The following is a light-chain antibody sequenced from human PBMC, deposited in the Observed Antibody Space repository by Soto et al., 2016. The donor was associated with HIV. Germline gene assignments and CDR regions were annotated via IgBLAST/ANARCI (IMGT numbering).Light chain of an antibody. CDR1: KIGSQS. V-gene: IGLV3-21*03. J-gene: IGLJ3*02. CDR2: DDS. Sequence: SYVLTQPPSVSEAPGTTARITCGGDKIGSQSVHWYQHKPGQAPVLVVYDDSERPSGIPERFSGSNSGNMATLAISRVEVGDEADYYCQVWDGSSDHWVFGGGTKADR. CDR3: QVWDGSSDHWV.